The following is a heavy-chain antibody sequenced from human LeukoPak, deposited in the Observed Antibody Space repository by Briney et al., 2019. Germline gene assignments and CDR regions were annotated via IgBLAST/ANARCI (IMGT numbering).Heavy chain of an antibody. CDR2: ISSSSSYI. Sequence: KPGGSLRLSCAASGFSFSSYSMNWVRQAPGKGLEWVSSISSSSSYIYYADSVKGRFTISRDNAKNSLYLQMNSLRAEGTAVYYCARAGGYYYYMDVWGKGTTVTVSS. CDR3: ARAGGYYYYMDV. J-gene: IGHJ6*03. V-gene: IGHV3-21*01. CDR1: GFSFSSYS.